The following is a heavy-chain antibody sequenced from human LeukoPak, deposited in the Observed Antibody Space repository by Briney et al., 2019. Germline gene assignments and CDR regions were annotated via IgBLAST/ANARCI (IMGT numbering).Heavy chain of an antibody. CDR2: ISWNSGSI. J-gene: IGHJ4*02. Sequence: GGSLRLSCAASGFTFSSYAMNWVRQAPGKGLEWVSGISWNSGSIGYADSVKGRFTISRDNAKNSLYLQMNSLRAEDTAVYYCARDPAGTFDYWGQGTLVTVSS. CDR3: ARDPAGTFDY. D-gene: IGHD6-19*01. CDR1: GFTFSSYA. V-gene: IGHV3-9*01.